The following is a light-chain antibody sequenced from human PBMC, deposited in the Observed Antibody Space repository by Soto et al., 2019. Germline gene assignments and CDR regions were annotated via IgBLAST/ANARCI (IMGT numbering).Light chain of an antibody. CDR1: QSVSNY. J-gene: IGKJ5*01. CDR3: QQRSNWPSIT. V-gene: IGKV3-11*01. Sequence: EFVFTQSPGTLSFSPGERATLSCRARQSVSNYLAWYQQKPGQAPRLLISDASNRATGIPVRFSGSGSGTDFTLTISSLEAEDSAVYYCQQRSNWPSITFGQGTRLEI. CDR2: DAS.